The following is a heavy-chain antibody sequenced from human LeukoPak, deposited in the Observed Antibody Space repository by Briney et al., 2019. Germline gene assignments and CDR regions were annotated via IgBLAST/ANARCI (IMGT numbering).Heavy chain of an antibody. V-gene: IGHV1-58*02. Sequence: ASVKVSCKASGFTFTSSAMQWVRQARGQRLEWIGWIVVGSGNTNYAQKFQERVTITRDMSTSTAYMELSSLRSEDTAVYYCAADPHHYYDSSGYYYWGQGTLVTVSS. D-gene: IGHD3-22*01. J-gene: IGHJ4*02. CDR2: IVVGSGNT. CDR1: GFTFTSSA. CDR3: AADPHHYYDSSGYYY.